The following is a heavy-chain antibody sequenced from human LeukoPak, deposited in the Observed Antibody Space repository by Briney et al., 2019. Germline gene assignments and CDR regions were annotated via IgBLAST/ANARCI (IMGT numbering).Heavy chain of an antibody. CDR1: GGSISSYY. D-gene: IGHD6-13*01. CDR2: IYTSGST. V-gene: IGHV4-4*07. Sequence: PSETLSLTCTVSGGSISSYYWSWIRQPAEKGPEWIGRIYTSGSTNYNPSLKSRVTMSVDTSKNQFSLKVSSVTAADTAVYYCARGAAAAGHFDYWGQGTLVIVSS. J-gene: IGHJ4*02. CDR3: ARGAAAAGHFDY.